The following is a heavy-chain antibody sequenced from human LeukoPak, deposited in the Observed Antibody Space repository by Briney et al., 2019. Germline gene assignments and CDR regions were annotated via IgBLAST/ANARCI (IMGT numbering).Heavy chain of an antibody. Sequence: GGSLRLSCAASGVTFTSYWMSWVRQAPGKGLEWVANIKEDGGEKYYVDSVKGRFTISRDNAKNSLYLQMNSLRADDTAVYYCAKEGGDGSGSYMNNWFDPWGQGTLVTVSS. V-gene: IGHV3-7*04. J-gene: IGHJ5*02. D-gene: IGHD3-10*01. CDR3: AKEGGDGSGSYMNNWFDP. CDR2: IKEDGGEK. CDR1: GVTFTSYW.